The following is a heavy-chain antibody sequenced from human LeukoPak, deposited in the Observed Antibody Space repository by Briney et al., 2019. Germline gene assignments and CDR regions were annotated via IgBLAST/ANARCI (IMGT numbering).Heavy chain of an antibody. CDR3: ASGLYYDSWSGGPHNGMDV. D-gene: IGHD3-3*01. CDR2: INHSGST. Sequence: SETLSLTCAVYGGSFSGYYWSWIRQPPGKGLEWIGEINHSGSTNYNPSLKSRVTISVDTSKNQFSLKLSSVTAADTAVYYCASGLYYDSWSGGPHNGMDVWGQGTTVTVSS. V-gene: IGHV4-34*01. J-gene: IGHJ6*02. CDR1: GGSFSGYY.